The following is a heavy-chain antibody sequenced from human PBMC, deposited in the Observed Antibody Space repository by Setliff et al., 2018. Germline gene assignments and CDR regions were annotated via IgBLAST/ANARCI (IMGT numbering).Heavy chain of an antibody. V-gene: IGHV4-59*01. D-gene: IGHD5-18*01. CDR2: IYYSGST. CDR3: ARGGYSYGYVGYYYYMDV. Sequence: PSETLSLTCTVSGGSISSYYWSWIRQPPGKGLEWIGYIYYSGSTNYNPSLKSRVTISVDTSKNQFSLKLSSVTAADTAAYYCARGGYSYGYVGYYYYMDVWGKGTTVTVSS. CDR1: GGSISSYY. J-gene: IGHJ6*03.